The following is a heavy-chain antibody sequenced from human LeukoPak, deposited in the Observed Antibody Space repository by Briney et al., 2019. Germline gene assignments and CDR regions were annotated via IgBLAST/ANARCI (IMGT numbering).Heavy chain of an antibody. CDR2: IYHSGST. J-gene: IGHJ4*02. CDR1: GGSIRGYH. Sequence: PSETLSLTCSISGGSIRGYHWSWIRQPPGKGLEWIGSIYHSGSTYYNPSLKSRVTISVDTSKNQFSLKLSSVTAADTAVYYCARDVLTGFDYWGQGTLVTVSS. V-gene: IGHV4-38-2*02. CDR3: ARDVLTGFDY.